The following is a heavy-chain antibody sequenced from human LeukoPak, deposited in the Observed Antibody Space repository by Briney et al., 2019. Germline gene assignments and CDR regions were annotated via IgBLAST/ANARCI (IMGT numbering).Heavy chain of an antibody. CDR3: ARGARDGYNGLDFVY. CDR1: GGSISGGSHY. Sequence: SSETLSLTCSVSGGSISGGSHYWSWIRQPAGKGLEWIGRVYTSGSANYNPSLKSRVTISIDTSKNQFSLKMTSVTAEDTAVHYCARGARDGYNGLDFVYWGQGTLVIVSS. V-gene: IGHV4-61*02. CDR2: VYTSGSA. J-gene: IGHJ4*02. D-gene: IGHD5-24*01.